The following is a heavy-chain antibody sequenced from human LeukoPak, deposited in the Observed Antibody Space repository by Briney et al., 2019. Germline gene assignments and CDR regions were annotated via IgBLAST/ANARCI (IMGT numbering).Heavy chain of an antibody. D-gene: IGHD4-11*01. CDR1: GFTFSSYN. CDR2: ISSSSSYI. CDR3: AREGGDYSTDY. J-gene: IGHJ4*02. Sequence: VGSLRLSCAASGFTFSSYNMNWVRQAPGKGLEWVSSISSSSSYIYYADSVKGRFNISRDNAKNSLYLQMNSLRAEDAAVYYCAREGGDYSTDYWGQGTLVTVSS. V-gene: IGHV3-21*01.